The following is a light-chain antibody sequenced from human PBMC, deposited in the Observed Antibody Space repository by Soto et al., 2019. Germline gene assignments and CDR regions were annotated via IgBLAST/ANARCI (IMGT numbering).Light chain of an antibody. J-gene: IGKJ1*01. CDR2: GAS. CDR1: QSVSSTY. Sequence: IVLTQSPGTLSLSPGERATLSCRASQSVSSTYLAWYQQKPGQAPRLLIYGASSRATGIPDRFSGSGSGTDGALTISRLEPEDFAVYYCQHYGSSRWTFGQGTRVDI. V-gene: IGKV3-20*01. CDR3: QHYGSSRWT.